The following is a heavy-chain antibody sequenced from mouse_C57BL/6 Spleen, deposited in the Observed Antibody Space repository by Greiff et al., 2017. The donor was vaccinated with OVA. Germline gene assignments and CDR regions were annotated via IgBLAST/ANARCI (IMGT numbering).Heavy chain of an antibody. Sequence: QVQLQQPGAELVKPGASVTLSCKASGYTFTSYWMHWVKQRPGHGLEWIGMIHPNSGSTNYNEKFKGKATLTVDNSSSTAYMQHSSLTSEDSSVYYCARYDYDRGYDVYDWGHGTTLTASS. D-gene: IGHD2-4*01. CDR1: GYTFTSYW. CDR2: IHPNSGST. V-gene: IGHV1-64*01. CDR3: ARYDYDRGYDVYD. J-gene: IGHJ2*01.